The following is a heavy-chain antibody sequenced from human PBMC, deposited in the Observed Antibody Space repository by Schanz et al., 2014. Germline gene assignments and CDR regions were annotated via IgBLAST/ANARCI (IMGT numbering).Heavy chain of an antibody. D-gene: IGHD6-19*01. J-gene: IGHJ4*02. CDR1: GPTFSDYF. V-gene: IGHV3-11*01. CDR2: ISGSTTTV. CDR3: TSGQWVVHDY. Sequence: QVQLVESGGRLVKPGGSLRLSCSASGPTFSDYFISWVRQAPGKGLEWISYISGSTTTVHYADSVRGRFTVSRDNANNSDYLQMNSLRVEDTAVYYCTSGQWVVHDYWGQGTLVTVSS.